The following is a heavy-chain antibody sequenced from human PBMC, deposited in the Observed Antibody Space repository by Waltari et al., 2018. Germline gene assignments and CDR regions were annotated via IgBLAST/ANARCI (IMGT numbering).Heavy chain of an antibody. CDR1: GFTFSSYG. CDR2: IWYDGSNK. D-gene: IGHD5-18*01. V-gene: IGHV3-33*01. CDR3: ARVEASSYGYPYYYYYGMDV. Sequence: VQLVESGGGVVQPGRSLRLSCAASGFTFSSYGMHWVRQAPGTGLEWVAVIWYDGSNKYYEDSVKGRFTISRDNSKNTLYLQMNSLRAEDTAVYYCARVEASSYGYPYYYYYGMDVWGQGTTVTVSS. J-gene: IGHJ6*02.